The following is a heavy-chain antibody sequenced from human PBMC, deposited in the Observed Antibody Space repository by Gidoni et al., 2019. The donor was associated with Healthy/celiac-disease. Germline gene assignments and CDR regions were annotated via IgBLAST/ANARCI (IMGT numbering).Heavy chain of an antibody. CDR2: IIPLFGTA. J-gene: IGHJ5*02. CDR3: ARGNSRMSWFDP. CDR1: GGTFSSYA. Sequence: QVQLVQSGPEVKKPGSSVKVSFKASGGTFSSYAISWVRQAPGQGLEWMGGIIPLFGTANYAQKFQGRVTITADKSTSTAYMELSSLRSEDTAVYYCARGNSRMSWFDPWGQGTLVTVSS. V-gene: IGHV1-69*06. D-gene: IGHD4-4*01.